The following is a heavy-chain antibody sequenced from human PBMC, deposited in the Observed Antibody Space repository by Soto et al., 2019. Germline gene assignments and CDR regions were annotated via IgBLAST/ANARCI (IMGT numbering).Heavy chain of an antibody. J-gene: IGHJ4*02. CDR2: IYYSGST. D-gene: IGHD3-9*01. Sequence: SETLSLTCTVSGGSTRTYCWSWLGQPPGKGLEWIGHIYYSGSTSYTPYLNSRVTISVDTSKNQFSLRLSSVTAADTAVYYCARGWPYDDILTVYHSGPYFDFWGQGTLVTVSS. V-gene: IGHV4-59*01. CDR1: GGSTRTYC. CDR3: ARGWPYDDILTVYHSGPYFDF.